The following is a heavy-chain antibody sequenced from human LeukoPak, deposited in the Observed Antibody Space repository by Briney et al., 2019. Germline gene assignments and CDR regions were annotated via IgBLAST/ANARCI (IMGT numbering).Heavy chain of an antibody. D-gene: IGHD3-3*01. CDR1: GGSISSGGYY. V-gene: IGHV4-31*03. CDR2: IYYSGST. J-gene: IGHJ6*02. Sequence: SQTLSLTCTVSGGSISSGGYYWSWIRQHPGKGLDWIGYIYYSGSTYYNPSLKSRVTISVDTSKNQFSLKLSSVTAADTAVYYCARAGYYTYYYYYGMDVWGQGPRSPSP. CDR3: ARAGYYTYYYYYGMDV.